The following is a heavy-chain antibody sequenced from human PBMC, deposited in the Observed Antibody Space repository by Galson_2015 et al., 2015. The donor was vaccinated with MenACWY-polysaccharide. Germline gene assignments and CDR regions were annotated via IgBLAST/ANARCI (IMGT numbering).Heavy chain of an antibody. CDR1: GFTFRSYW. CDR3: ARGPEWAYFDY. Sequence: LRLSCAASGFTFRSYWMSWVRQAPGKGLEWVANIKQDGSDRYYVDSVKGRFTISRDNARNSLYLQMNSLRAEDTAVYYCARGPEWAYFDYWGQGTLVTVSS. D-gene: IGHD3-3*01. J-gene: IGHJ4*02. V-gene: IGHV3-7*01. CDR2: IKQDGSDR.